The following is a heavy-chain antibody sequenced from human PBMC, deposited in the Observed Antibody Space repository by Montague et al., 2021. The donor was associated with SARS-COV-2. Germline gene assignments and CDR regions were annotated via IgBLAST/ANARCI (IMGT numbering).Heavy chain of an antibody. CDR2: TDGDGSGT. V-gene: IGHV3-74*01. CDR3: GSVFEY. J-gene: IGHJ4*02. Sequence: SLRLSCAASGFTFSNYWIHWVRQVPGKGLVWVARTDGDGSGTSYADSVKGRFTISRDNAKNPVDLQMNGLRADDTAVYYYGSVFEYWGQGTLVTVSS. CDR1: GFTFSNYW.